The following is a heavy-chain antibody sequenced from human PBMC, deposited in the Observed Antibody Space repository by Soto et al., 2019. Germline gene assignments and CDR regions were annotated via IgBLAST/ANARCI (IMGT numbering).Heavy chain of an antibody. Sequence: PGGSLRLSCAASGFTFSSYAMHWVRQAPGKGLEYVSAISSNGGSTYYANSVKGRFTISRDNSKNTLYLQMGSLRAEDMAVYYCAREDYYSGYDNAFDIWGQGTMVTVSS. CDR2: ISSNGGST. CDR3: AREDYYSGYDNAFDI. CDR1: GFTFSSYA. D-gene: IGHD5-12*01. V-gene: IGHV3-64*01. J-gene: IGHJ3*02.